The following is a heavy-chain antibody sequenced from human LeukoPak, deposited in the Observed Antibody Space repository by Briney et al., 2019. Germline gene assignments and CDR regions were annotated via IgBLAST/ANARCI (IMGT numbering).Heavy chain of an antibody. D-gene: IGHD6-19*01. V-gene: IGHV4-30-2*01. J-gene: IGHJ4*02. CDR3: ARGAVAGTWEGYFDY. Sequence: PSETLSLTCAVSGGSISSADYSWSWIRQPPGKGLEWIGYIYHSGSTYYNPSLKSRVTISVDKSKNQFSLKLSSVTAADTAVYYCARGAVAGTWEGYFDYWGQGTLVTVSS. CDR1: GGSISSADYS. CDR2: IYHSGST.